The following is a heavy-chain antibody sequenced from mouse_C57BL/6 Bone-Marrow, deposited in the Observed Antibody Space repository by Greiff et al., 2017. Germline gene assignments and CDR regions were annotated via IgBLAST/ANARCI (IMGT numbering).Heavy chain of an antibody. CDR1: GYTFTSYW. CDR3: ARSGPLGRSFDD. CDR2: IYPTSGRT. Sequence: QVQLQQPGAELVKPGASVKMSCKASGYTFTSYWLTWVKQRPGQGLEWIGDIYPTSGRTNYNEKFKSKAILTVDTSSNTAYMQLSSLTSEDSAVFYCARSGPLGRSFDDWGQGTTLTVSS. V-gene: IGHV1-55*01. J-gene: IGHJ2*01. D-gene: IGHD4-1*01.